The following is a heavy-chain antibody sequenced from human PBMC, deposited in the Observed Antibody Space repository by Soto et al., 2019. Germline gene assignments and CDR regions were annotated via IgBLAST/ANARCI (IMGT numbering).Heavy chain of an antibody. V-gene: IGHV1-18*01. D-gene: IGHD3-3*01. CDR3: ARDPYYDFWSGYYHETRHFDY. J-gene: IGHJ4*02. CDR1: GYTLTELS. CDR2: ISAYNGNT. Sequence: ASVKVSCKVPGYTLTELSMHWVRQAPGQGLEWMGWISAYNGNTNYAQKLQGRVTMTTDTSTSTAYMELRSLRSDDTAVYYCARDPYYDFWSGYYHETRHFDYWGQGTLVTVSS.